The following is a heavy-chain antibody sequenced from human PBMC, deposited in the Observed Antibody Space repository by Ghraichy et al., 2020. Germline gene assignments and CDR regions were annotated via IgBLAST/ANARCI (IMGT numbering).Heavy chain of an antibody. Sequence: GGSLRLSCAASGFTFSTYGMHWVRQAPGKGLEWVAVVSYDGSNKYYGDSVKGRFTISRDNSKNTLYLQMNSLRAEDTAVYYCAKDVTQVTAGMATDYWGQGTLVTVSS. CDR3: AKDVTQVTAGMATDY. CDR1: GFTFSTYG. J-gene: IGHJ4*02. D-gene: IGHD6-13*01. V-gene: IGHV3-30*18. CDR2: VSYDGSNK.